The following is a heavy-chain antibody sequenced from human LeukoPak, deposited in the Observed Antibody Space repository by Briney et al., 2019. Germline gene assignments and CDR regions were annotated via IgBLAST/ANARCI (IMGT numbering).Heavy chain of an antibody. V-gene: IGHV4-4*02. CDR2: IYHSGSP. CDR1: GGSISSNNW. CDR3: ARVNINNWHSCDY. Sequence: PSGTLSLTCAVSGGSISSNNWWGWVRQPPGKGLEWIGEIYHSGSPNYNPSLKSRVTISVDKSRNHFSLNLSSVTAADTAVYYCARVNINNWHSCDYWGQGTLVTVST. J-gene: IGHJ4*02. D-gene: IGHD1-1*01.